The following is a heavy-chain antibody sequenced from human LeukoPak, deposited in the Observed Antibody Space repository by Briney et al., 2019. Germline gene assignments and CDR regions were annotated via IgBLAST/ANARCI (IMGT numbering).Heavy chain of an antibody. V-gene: IGHV4-38-2*02. J-gene: IGHJ4*02. CDR3: AGASYGSGSYGGYYFDY. CDR2: IYDSGST. D-gene: IGHD3-10*01. Sequence: SETLSLTCTVSGYSISSGYYWGWIRPPPGKGREWIGSIYDSGSTYYNPSLKSRVTISVDTSKNQFSLKLSSVTAADTAVYYCAGASYGSGSYGGYYFDYWGQGTLVTVSS. CDR1: GYSISSGYY.